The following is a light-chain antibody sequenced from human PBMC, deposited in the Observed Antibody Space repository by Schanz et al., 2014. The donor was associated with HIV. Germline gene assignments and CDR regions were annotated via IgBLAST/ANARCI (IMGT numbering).Light chain of an antibody. CDR1: QSVDSSS. CDR2: GAS. CDR3: LQHNNWPWT. J-gene: IGKJ1*01. Sequence: EIVLTQSPGTLSLSPGERATLSCRASQSVDSSSLAWYRQKPGQSPRLLIYGASSRATGIPDRFSGSGSGTEFTLTISSLQSEDFAVYYCLQHNNWPWTFGQGTKVEIK. V-gene: IGKV3D-20*02.